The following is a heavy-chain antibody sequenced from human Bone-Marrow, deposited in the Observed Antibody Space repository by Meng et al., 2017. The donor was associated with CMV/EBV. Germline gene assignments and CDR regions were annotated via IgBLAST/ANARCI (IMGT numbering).Heavy chain of an antibody. V-gene: IGHV3-74*01. J-gene: IGHJ4*02. Sequence: GESLKISCTASAFTFSGYWMHWVRQAPGKGLVWVSRINSGGSTTDYADSVKGRFTISRDNSKNTLFLQMNSLRAEDTAVYYCARDGCTSTSCYPHFDYWGQGTLVTVSS. D-gene: IGHD2-2*01. CDR3: ARDGCTSTSCYPHFDY. CDR2: INSGGSTT. CDR1: AFTFSGYW.